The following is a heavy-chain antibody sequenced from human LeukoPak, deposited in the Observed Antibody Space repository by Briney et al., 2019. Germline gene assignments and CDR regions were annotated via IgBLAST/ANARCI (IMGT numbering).Heavy chain of an antibody. D-gene: IGHD4-17*01. CDR1: GGSINDYY. Sequence: PSETLSLTCTVSGGSINDYYWTWIRQAPGKGLEWIGYISNSGTTDYNPSLKSRVTMSVDTSNNEFSLRLTSVTAADTAMYYCARVVRGAVTSNCFDPWGQGTLVTSPQ. J-gene: IGHJ5*02. CDR2: ISNSGTT. V-gene: IGHV4-59*01. CDR3: ARVVRGAVTSNCFDP.